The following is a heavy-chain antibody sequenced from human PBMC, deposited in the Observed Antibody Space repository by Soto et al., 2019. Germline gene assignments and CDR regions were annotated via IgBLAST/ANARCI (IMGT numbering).Heavy chain of an antibody. CDR1: GFTFSSYA. CDR3: AKDIYDYGSGSSMVGNWFDP. J-gene: IGHJ5*02. Sequence: EVQLLESGGGLVQPGGSLRLSCAASGFTFSSYAMRWVRQAPGKGLEWVSAISGSGGSTYYADSVQGRFTISRDNSKNTLYLQMNSLRAEDTAVYYCAKDIYDYGSGSSMVGNWFDPWGQGTLVTGSS. CDR2: ISGSGGST. V-gene: IGHV3-23*01. D-gene: IGHD3-10*01.